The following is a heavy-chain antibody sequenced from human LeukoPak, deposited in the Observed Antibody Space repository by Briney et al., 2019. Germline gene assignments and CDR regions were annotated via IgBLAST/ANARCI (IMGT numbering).Heavy chain of an antibody. CDR3: ARDTRLVPAATKFRAGAFDI. Sequence: GGSLRLSCAASGFTFSSYSMNWVRQAPGKGLEWVSSISSSSSYIYYADSVKGRFTISRDNAKNSLYLQMNSLRAEDTAVYYCARDTRLVPAATKFRAGAFDIWGQGTMVTVSS. D-gene: IGHD2-2*01. CDR2: ISSSSSYI. CDR1: GFTFSSYS. J-gene: IGHJ3*02. V-gene: IGHV3-21*01.